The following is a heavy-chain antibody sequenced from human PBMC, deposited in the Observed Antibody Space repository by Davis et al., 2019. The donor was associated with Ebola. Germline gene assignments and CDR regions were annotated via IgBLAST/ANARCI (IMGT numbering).Heavy chain of an antibody. CDR2: IFRGKTA. D-gene: IGHD3-3*01. V-gene: IGHV4-34*12. CDR3: ARDFGNGAHFDL. Sequence: PSETLSLTCAVYDDSFSGYYWSWIRQAPGKGLEWIGEIFRGKTAKVHASWKSRVIISLDTSRTQLSLILTSVTAAATAVYYCARDFGNGAHFDLWGQGSLVTVSS. J-gene: IGHJ4*02. CDR1: DDSFSGYY.